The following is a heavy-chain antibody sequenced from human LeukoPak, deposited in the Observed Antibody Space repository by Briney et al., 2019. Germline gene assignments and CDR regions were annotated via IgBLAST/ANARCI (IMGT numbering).Heavy chain of an antibody. D-gene: IGHD2-8*01. V-gene: IGHV1-24*01. CDR1: GYTLTELS. CDR3: ATCMQYYYYMDV. J-gene: IGHJ6*03. CDR2: FDPEDGET. Sequence: ASVKVSCKVSGYTLTELSMHWVRHAPGKGLEWMGGFDPEDGETIYAQKFQGRVTMTEDTSTDTAYMELSSLRSEDTAVYYCATCMQYYYYMDVWGKGTTVTVSS.